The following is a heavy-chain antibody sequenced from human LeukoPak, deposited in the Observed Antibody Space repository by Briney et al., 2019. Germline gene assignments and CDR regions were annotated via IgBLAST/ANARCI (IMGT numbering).Heavy chain of an antibody. Sequence: PGGSLRLSCAASGFTFSSYPMSWVRQAPGKGLEWVSAISGSGGSTYYADSVKGRFTISRDNSKNTLYLQMNSLRAEDTAVYYCAKDVNGYNLGYFDYWGQGTLVTVSS. CDR3: AKDVNGYNLGYFDY. J-gene: IGHJ4*02. D-gene: IGHD5-24*01. CDR2: ISGSGGST. CDR1: GFTFSSYP. V-gene: IGHV3-23*01.